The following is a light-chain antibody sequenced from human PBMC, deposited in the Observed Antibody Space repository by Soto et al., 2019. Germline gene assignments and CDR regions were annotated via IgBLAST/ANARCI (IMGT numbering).Light chain of an antibody. CDR3: QKYGSLIT. Sequence: EIVLTQSPGTLSLSPGERATLSCRASQSVSSCFLAWYQQKPGQAPRLLIYAVSSRATGIPDRFSGSGSGTDFTLTISRLEPEDFAVYYCQKYGSLITFGQGTRLEIK. CDR1: QSVSSCF. V-gene: IGKV3-20*01. CDR2: AVS. J-gene: IGKJ5*01.